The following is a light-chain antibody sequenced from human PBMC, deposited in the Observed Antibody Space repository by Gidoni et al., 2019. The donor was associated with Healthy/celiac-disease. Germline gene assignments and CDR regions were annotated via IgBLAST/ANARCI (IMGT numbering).Light chain of an antibody. CDR1: QSVSSY. CDR2: DAS. CDR3: QQRSKWT. Sequence: ELVLTQPPATLSLSPGERATLSCRASQSVSSYLAWYQQKPGQAPRLLIYDASNRATGIPARFSGSGSGTDFTLAISSLEPEDFAVYYCQQRSKWTFGQGTKVEIK. J-gene: IGKJ1*01. V-gene: IGKV3-11*01.